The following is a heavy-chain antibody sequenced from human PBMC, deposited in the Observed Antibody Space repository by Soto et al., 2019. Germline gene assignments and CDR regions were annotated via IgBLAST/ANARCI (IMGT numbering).Heavy chain of an antibody. CDR3: ARFSGGSYNTYYYYYGMDV. D-gene: IGHD2-15*01. CDR2: ISAYNGNT. Sequence: QVQLVQSGAEVKQPGASVKVSCKASGYTFTSYGISWVRQAPGQGLDWMGWISAYNGNTKYAQDLQGRVTMTTDTSKSTAYMELRSLRSDDTAVYYCARFSGGSYNTYYYYYGMDVWGQGTTVTVSS. V-gene: IGHV1-18*04. CDR1: GYTFTSYG. J-gene: IGHJ6*02.